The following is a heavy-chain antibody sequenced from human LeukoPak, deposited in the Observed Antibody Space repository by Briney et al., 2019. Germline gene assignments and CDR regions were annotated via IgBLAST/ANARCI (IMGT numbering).Heavy chain of an antibody. J-gene: IGHJ6*02. CDR3: ARDHGYGGYYYYGMDV. CDR2: IYTSGST. Sequence: SETLSLTCTVSGGSISSYYWSWIRQPAGKGLEWIGRIYTSGSTNYNPSLKSRVTISVDTSKNQFSLKLSSVTAADTAVYYCARDHGYGGYYYYGMDVWGQGTTVTVSS. V-gene: IGHV4-4*07. D-gene: IGHD5-18*01. CDR1: GGSISSYY.